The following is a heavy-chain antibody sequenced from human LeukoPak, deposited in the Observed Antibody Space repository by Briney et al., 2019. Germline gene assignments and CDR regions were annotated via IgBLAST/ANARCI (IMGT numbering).Heavy chain of an antibody. J-gene: IGHJ5*01. CDR1: GFTFSSYG. D-gene: IGHD2-15*01. Sequence: PGRSLRLSCAASGFTFSSYGMHWVRQAPGKGLEWVAVISYDGSNKYYADSVKGRFTISRDNSKNTLYLQMNSLRAEDTAVYYCAKDSGGWFGYWGQGTLVTGSS. CDR2: ISYDGSNK. V-gene: IGHV3-30*18. CDR3: AKDSGGWFGY.